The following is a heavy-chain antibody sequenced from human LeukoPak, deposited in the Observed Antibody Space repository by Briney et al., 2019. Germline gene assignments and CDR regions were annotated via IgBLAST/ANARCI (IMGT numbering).Heavy chain of an antibody. CDR3: ARAGGDYGDGYAYFDY. D-gene: IGHD4-17*01. J-gene: IGHJ4*02. Sequence: GGSLRLSCAASGFTFDDYGMSWVRHVPGKGLEWVSGINWNGGSTGYADSVKGRFTISRDNAKNSLYLQMNSLRAEDTALYYCARAGGDYGDGYAYFDYWGQGTLVTVSS. V-gene: IGHV3-20*04. CDR1: GFTFDDYG. CDR2: INWNGGST.